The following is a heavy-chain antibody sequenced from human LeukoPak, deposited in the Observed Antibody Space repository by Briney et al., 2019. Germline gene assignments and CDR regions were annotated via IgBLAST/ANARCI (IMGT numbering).Heavy chain of an antibody. CDR2: IKQDGSER. Sequence: QAGGSLRLSCAASGFTFSNYWMTWVRQAPGEGLEWVANIKQDGSERNYVDSVKGRFTISRDNAKNSLYVQMNSLKVEDTAVYYCARGGSEMDYWGQGTLVTVSS. CDR1: GFTFSNYW. CDR3: ARGGSEMDY. J-gene: IGHJ4*02. D-gene: IGHD3-10*01. V-gene: IGHV3-7*01.